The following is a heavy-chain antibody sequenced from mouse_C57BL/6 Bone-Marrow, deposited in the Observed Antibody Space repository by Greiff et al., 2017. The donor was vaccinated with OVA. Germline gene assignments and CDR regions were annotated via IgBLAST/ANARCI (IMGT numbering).Heavy chain of an antibody. Sequence: QVQLQQSGAELVKPGASVKISCKASGYAFSSYWMNWVKQRPGKGLEWIGQIYPGDGDTNYNGKFKGKATLTSDKASSTAYRLLSSVTSEDSAVYFSARGLGDAMDYWGQGTSVTVSS. CDR3: ARGLGDAMDY. CDR2: IYPGDGDT. J-gene: IGHJ4*01. V-gene: IGHV1-80*01. CDR1: GYAFSSYW. D-gene: IGHD4-1*01.